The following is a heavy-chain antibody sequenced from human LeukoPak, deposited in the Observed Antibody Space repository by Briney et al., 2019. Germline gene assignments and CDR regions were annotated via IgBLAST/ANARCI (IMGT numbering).Heavy chain of an antibody. V-gene: IGHV3-23*01. CDR3: AKDQYYYDSSGSRAFDY. CDR2: ISGSGGST. D-gene: IGHD3-22*01. J-gene: IGHJ4*02. CDR1: GFTFSSYA. Sequence: PGGSLRLSCAASGFTFSSYAMSWVRQAPGKGLEWVSAISGSGGSTYYADSVKGRFTISGDNSKNTLYLQMNSLRAEDTAVYYCAKDQYYYDSSGSRAFDYWGQGTLVTVSS.